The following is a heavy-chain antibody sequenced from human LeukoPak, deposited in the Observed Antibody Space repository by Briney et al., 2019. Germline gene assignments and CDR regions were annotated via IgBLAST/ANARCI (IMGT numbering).Heavy chain of an antibody. CDR3: ASHVRYCSSTNCYIDYYYGMDV. CDR2: ISNDGNNK. V-gene: IGHV3-30-3*01. Sequence: GRSLRLSCAASGFTFSTYAMHWVRQAPGKGLEWVAVISNDGNNKYYADSVKGRFTISRDNSKNTLYLQMNSLRVEDTAVYYCASHVRYCSSTNCYIDYYYGMDVWGQGTTVTVSS. CDR1: GFTFSTYA. J-gene: IGHJ6*02. D-gene: IGHD2-2*02.